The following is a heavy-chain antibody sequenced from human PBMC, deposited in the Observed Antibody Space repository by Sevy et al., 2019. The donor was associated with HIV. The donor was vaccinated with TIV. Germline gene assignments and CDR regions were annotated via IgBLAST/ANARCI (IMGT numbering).Heavy chain of an antibody. D-gene: IGHD3-3*01. J-gene: IGHJ6*03. CDR3: ARARRAETNYFCMDV. V-gene: IGHV4-38-2*01. Sequence: SETLSLTCDVSGFSISNNFYWGWIRQPPGKGLEWIGSIYHSGTTYYSPSLNSRVTISVDMSNNQFALRWTSVTAADTAVYYCARARRAETNYFCMDVWGKGTTVTVSS. CDR1: GFSISNNFY. CDR2: IYHSGTT.